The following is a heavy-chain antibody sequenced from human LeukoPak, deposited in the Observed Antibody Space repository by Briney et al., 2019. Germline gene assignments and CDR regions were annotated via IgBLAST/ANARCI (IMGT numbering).Heavy chain of an antibody. CDR2: INHSGST. CDR3: ARETHWLVRVFDY. V-gene: IGHV4-34*01. J-gene: IGHJ4*02. Sequence: SETLSLTCAVSGRSFNTYYWSWIRQPPGKGLEWIGEINHSGSTNYNPSLKSRVTISVDTSKNQFSLKLSSVTAADTAVYYCARETHWLVRVFDYWGQGTLVTVSS. CDR1: GRSFNTYY. D-gene: IGHD6-19*01.